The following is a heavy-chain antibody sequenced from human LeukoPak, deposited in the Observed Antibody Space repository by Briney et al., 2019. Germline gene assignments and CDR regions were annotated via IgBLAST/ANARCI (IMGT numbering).Heavy chain of an antibody. V-gene: IGHV4-4*07. CDR2: IYTSGST. D-gene: IGHD2-2*01. CDR3: ARDLSRRYCSSTSCSPYYFDY. J-gene: IGHJ4*02. CDR1: GGSISSYY. Sequence: SETLSLTCTVSGGSISSYYWSWIRQPAGKGLEWIGRIYTSGSTNYNPSLKSRVTMSVDTSKNQFSLKLSSVTAADTAVYYCARDLSRRYCSSTSCSPYYFDYWGQGTLVTVSS.